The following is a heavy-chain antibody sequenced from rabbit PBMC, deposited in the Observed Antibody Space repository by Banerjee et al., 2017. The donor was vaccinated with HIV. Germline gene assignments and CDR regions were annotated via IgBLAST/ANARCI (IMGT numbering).Heavy chain of an antibody. Sequence: QEQLVESGGGLVQPGGSLKLSCKASGLDFSSSYWICWVRQAPGKGLEWIGCIYAGSGSTYYASWAKGRFTISKTSSTTVTLQMTSLTAADTATYFCAKEIWGTDSFDLWGPGTLVTVS. V-gene: IGHV1S45*01. CDR1: GLDFSSSYW. D-gene: IGHD3-1*01. J-gene: IGHJ4*01. CDR2: IYAGSGST. CDR3: AKEIWGTDSFDL.